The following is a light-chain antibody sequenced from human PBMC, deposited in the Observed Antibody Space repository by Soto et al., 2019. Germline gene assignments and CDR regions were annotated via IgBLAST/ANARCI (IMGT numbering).Light chain of an antibody. CDR1: QSISTY. V-gene: IGKV1-5*01. J-gene: IGKJ1*01. CDR3: QQYNSYSRT. CDR2: DAS. Sequence: DIQMTQSPSSLPASVGDRVTITCRASQSISTYVNWYQQKAGKAPKLLIYDASSLYSGVPSRFSGSGSGTEFTLTISSLQPDDFATYYCQQYNSYSRTFGQGTKVDIK.